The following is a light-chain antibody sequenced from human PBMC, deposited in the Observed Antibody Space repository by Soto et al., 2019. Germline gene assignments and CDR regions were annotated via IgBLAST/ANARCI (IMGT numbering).Light chain of an antibody. V-gene: IGKV3-15*01. CDR2: GAS. CDR1: QSVSTN. Sequence: EIVMTQSPAILSVSPGERATLSCRASQSVSTNLAWFQQKPGQTPRLLFNGASTRATGIPARFTGSGSGTEFILTISSLQSEDFAVYYCQQYIRWPLTFGGGTKVDI. CDR3: QQYIRWPLT. J-gene: IGKJ4*01.